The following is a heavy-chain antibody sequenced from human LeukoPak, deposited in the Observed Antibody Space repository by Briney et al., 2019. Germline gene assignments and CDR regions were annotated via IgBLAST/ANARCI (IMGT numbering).Heavy chain of an antibody. D-gene: IGHD1-7*01. CDR2: IYSGGST. CDR1: GFTVSSSY. J-gene: IGHJ4*02. V-gene: IGHV3-66*01. CDR3: ARASDWNYDY. Sequence: PGGSLRLSCAASGFTVSSSYMSWGRQAPGKGLEWVSVIYSGGSTYSADSVKGRFTISRDNSKNTLFLQMNSLRAEDTAVYYCARASDWNYDYWGQGTLVTVSS.